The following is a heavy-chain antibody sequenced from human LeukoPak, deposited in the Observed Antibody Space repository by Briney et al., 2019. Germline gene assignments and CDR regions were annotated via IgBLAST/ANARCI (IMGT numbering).Heavy chain of an antibody. Sequence: PGGSLRLSCAASRFTFSKSAMTWVRQAPGTGLEWVSAISGRGGHTYYADSVKGRFTISRDSSKNMLYLQMSSLRAEDTAVYYCAKREAEESGPIDYWGQGTLVTVSS. CDR3: AKREAEESGPIDY. D-gene: IGHD3-3*01. J-gene: IGHJ4*02. CDR1: RFTFSKSA. V-gene: IGHV3-23*01. CDR2: ISGRGGHT.